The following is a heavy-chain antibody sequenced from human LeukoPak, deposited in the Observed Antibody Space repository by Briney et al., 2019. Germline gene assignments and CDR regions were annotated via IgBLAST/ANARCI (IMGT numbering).Heavy chain of an antibody. J-gene: IGHJ4*02. D-gene: IGHD1-26*01. V-gene: IGHV3-11*01. CDR2: ISSSGSTI. CDR3: AGDLATQGWGATFDY. Sequence: PGGSLRLSCAASGFTLSDYYMSWIRQAPGKGLEWVSYISSSGSTIYYADSVKGRFTISRDNAKNSLYLQMNSLRAEDTAVYYCAGDLATQGWGATFDYWGQGTLVTVSS. CDR1: GFTLSDYY.